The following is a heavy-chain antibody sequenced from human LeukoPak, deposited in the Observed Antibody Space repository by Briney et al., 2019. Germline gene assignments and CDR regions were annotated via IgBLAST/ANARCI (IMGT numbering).Heavy chain of an antibody. V-gene: IGHV3-66*02. CDR1: GFTVSSNY. CDR3: AKVPYCSSTSCLGVGMDV. J-gene: IGHJ6*02. CDR2: IYDDGST. D-gene: IGHD2-2*01. Sequence: GSLRLSCAASGFTVSSNYMTWVRQAPGKGLEWVSVIYDDGSTYYADSVKGRFTISRDNSKNTLYLQMNSLRAEDTAVYYCAKVPYCSSTSCLGVGMDVWGQGTTVTVSS.